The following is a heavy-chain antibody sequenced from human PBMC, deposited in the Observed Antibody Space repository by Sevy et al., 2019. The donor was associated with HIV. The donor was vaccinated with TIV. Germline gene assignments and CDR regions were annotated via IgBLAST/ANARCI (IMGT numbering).Heavy chain of an antibody. Sequence: GGCLRLSCAASGFTFSDYYMSWIRQVPGKGLEWISYIDSSGTTINYADSVKGRFTVSRDNAENSLYLQMNGLRAEDTAVYYCARDHVKDGDLGDYYYYAMDVWGQGTTVTVSS. V-gene: IGHV3-11*01. CDR2: IDSSGTTI. CDR3: ARDHVKDGDLGDYYYYAMDV. CDR1: GFTFSDYY. D-gene: IGHD4-17*01. J-gene: IGHJ6*02.